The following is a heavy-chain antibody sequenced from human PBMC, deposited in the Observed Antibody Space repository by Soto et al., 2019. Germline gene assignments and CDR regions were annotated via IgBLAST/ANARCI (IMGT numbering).Heavy chain of an antibody. D-gene: IGHD3-9*01. V-gene: IGHV3-23*01. CDR3: AKDSTPPYYDILTGYYYDPKSDNIFDY. Sequence: GGSLRLSCAASGFTFSSYAMSWVRQAPGKGLEWVSAISGSGGSTYYADSVKGRFTISRDNSKNTLYLQMNSLRAEDTAVYYCAKDSTPPYYDILTGYYYDPKSDNIFDYWGQGTLVTVSS. CDR2: ISGSGGST. J-gene: IGHJ4*02. CDR1: GFTFSSYA.